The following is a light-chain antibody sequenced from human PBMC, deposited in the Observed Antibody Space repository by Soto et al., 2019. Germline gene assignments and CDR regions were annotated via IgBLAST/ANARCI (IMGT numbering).Light chain of an antibody. Sequence: SYELTQSPSVSVAPGQTVTITCGGSSIGSKSVHWYQQKPGQAPVLVVYDDSDRRSGIPERFSGFNSGNTATLTITRVEAGDEADYHCQVWDTRSEHYVFGPGTKLTVL. CDR3: QVWDTRSEHYV. CDR1: SIGSKS. J-gene: IGLJ1*01. CDR2: DDS. V-gene: IGLV3-21*02.